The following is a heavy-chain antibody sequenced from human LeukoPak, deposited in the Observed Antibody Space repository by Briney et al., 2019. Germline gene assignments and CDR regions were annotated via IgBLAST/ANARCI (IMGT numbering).Heavy chain of an antibody. J-gene: IGHJ6*02. D-gene: IGHD3-10*01. Sequence: PGGSLRLSCAASGFTFSSYAMSWVRQAPGKGLEWVSAISGSGGSTYYADSVKGRFTISRDNSKNTLYLQMNSLRAEDTAVYYCAKARPHEWFRGLLAEKYYYGMDVWGQGTTVTVSS. CDR1: GFTFSSYA. CDR2: ISGSGGST. CDR3: AKARPHEWFRGLLAEKYYYGMDV. V-gene: IGHV3-23*01.